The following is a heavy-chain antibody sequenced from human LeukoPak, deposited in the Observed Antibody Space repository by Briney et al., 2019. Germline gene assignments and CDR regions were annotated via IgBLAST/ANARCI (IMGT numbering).Heavy chain of an antibody. CDR1: GGSISSYY. CDR3: ARDLGYCSSTSCPD. Sequence: ASETLSLTCTVSGGSISSYYWSWIRQPAGKGLEWIGRIYTSGSTNYNPSLKSRVTMSVDTSKNQFSLKLSSVTAADTAVYYCARDLGYCSSTSCPDWGQGTLVTVSS. CDR2: IYTSGST. D-gene: IGHD2-2*03. V-gene: IGHV4-4*07. J-gene: IGHJ4*02.